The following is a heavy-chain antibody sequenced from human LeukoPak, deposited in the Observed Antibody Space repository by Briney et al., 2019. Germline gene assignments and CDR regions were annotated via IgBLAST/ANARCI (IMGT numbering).Heavy chain of an antibody. D-gene: IGHD3-3*01. Sequence: GGSLRLSCAASGFTFSSYAMSWVRQAPGKGLEWVSAISGSGGSTYYANSVKGRFTISRDNSKNTLYLQMNSLRAEDTAVYYCAKRAPPITIFEVPPRYFDYWGQGTLVTVSS. J-gene: IGHJ4*02. CDR1: GFTFSSYA. V-gene: IGHV3-23*01. CDR2: ISGSGGST. CDR3: AKRAPPITIFEVPPRYFDY.